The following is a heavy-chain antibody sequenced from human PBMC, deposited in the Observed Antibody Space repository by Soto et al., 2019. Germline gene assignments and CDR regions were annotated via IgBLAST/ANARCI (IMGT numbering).Heavy chain of an antibody. CDR2: TSGSGHYI. CDR1: GFTSSNYS. CDR3: AGRAMVTPYYYGLDV. J-gene: IGHJ6*02. D-gene: IGHD5-18*01. Sequence: EVRLLESGGGLVQPGGSLRLYCAGSGFTSSNYSMSWVRQAPGKGLAWVSTTSGSGHYIQYRDSVKGRFTISRDNSKNTMYLQMNRLRAEDKAVYYCAGRAMVTPYYYGLDVWGQGTTVTVSS. V-gene: IGHV3-23*01.